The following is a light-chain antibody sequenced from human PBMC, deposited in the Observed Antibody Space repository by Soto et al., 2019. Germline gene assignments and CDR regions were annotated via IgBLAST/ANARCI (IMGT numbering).Light chain of an antibody. CDR1: QSLSSSQ. CDR3: QQYGSSPRT. J-gene: IGKJ1*01. Sequence: EIVLTQSPATLSLSPGERATLSCRASQSLSSSQLAWYQQKPGQAPRLLIHAASSRATGIPARFTGSGSGTDFTLTITTLEPEDFAAYYCQQYGSSPRTFGLGTKVDI. CDR2: AAS. V-gene: IGKV3-20*01.